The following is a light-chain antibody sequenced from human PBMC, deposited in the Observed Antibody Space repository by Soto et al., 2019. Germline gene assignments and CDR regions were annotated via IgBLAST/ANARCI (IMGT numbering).Light chain of an antibody. Sequence: EIVMTQSPATLSVSPGDRATLSCRASQSVSSTLPWYQQKPGQAPRLLIYGASTRATGIPARLSGSASGTEFTLTISSLQSEDFAVYYCQQYNNWPPWTFGQGTKVDI. CDR2: GAS. J-gene: IGKJ1*01. CDR3: QQYNNWPPWT. V-gene: IGKV3-15*01. CDR1: QSVSST.